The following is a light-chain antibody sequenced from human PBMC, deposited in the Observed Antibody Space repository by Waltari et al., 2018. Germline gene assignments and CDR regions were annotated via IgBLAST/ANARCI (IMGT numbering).Light chain of an antibody. CDR2: DVS. CDR1: SSDIGTYNY. J-gene: IGLJ1*01. CDR3: SSYTSNTTPYV. Sequence: QSALTQPASVSGSPGQSITISCTGTSSDIGTYNYVSWYQQRPGRGPQLIIYDVSNRPSGVSKRFSGSKSVNTAALTISGLQAEDEADYYCSSYTSNTTPYVFGTGTKVSVL. V-gene: IGLV2-14*01.